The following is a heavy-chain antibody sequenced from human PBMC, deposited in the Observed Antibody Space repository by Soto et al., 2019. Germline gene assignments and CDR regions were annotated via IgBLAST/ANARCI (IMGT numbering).Heavy chain of an antibody. Sequence: GGSLRLSCAASGFTFSSYAMHWVRQAPGKGLEWVAVISYDGSNKYYADSVKGRFTISRDNSKNTLYLQMNSLRAEDTAVYYCAREDYGDYYFDYWGQGTLVTVSS. CDR2: ISYDGSNK. CDR3: AREDYGDYYFDY. V-gene: IGHV3-30-3*01. D-gene: IGHD4-17*01. CDR1: GFTFSSYA. J-gene: IGHJ4*02.